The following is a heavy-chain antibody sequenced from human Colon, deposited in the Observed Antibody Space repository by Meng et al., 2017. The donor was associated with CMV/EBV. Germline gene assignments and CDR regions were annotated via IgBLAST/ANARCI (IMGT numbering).Heavy chain of an antibody. CDR3: AKGRGGAATSYFDY. V-gene: IGHV3-23*05. CDR1: GYNFSDYG. J-gene: IGHJ4*02. D-gene: IGHD2-15*01. Sequence: GGSLRLSCAASGYNFSDYGMSWVRQAPGKGLEWVSSINNRGSSTYYADSVKGRLTISRDNSKSTLYVQMNSLRVEDTAVYYCAKGRGGAATSYFDYWGQGTLVTVSS. CDR2: INNRGSST.